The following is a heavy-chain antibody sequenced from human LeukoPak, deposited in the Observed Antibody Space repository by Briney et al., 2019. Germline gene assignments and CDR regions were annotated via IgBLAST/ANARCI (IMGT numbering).Heavy chain of an antibody. CDR2: ISSSSSYI. Sequence: GGTLRLSCAASGFTFNTYGMNWVRQAPGKGLEWVSSISSSSSYIYYADSVKGRFTISRDNAKNSLYLQMNSLRAEDTAVYYCARAIFREDYWGQGTLVTVSS. D-gene: IGHD3-3*01. CDR3: ARAIFREDY. CDR1: GFTFNTYG. J-gene: IGHJ4*02. V-gene: IGHV3-21*01.